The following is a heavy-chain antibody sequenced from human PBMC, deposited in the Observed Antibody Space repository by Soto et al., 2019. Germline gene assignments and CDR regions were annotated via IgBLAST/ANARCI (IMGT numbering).Heavy chain of an antibody. J-gene: IGHJ3*02. V-gene: IGHV3-23*01. CDR3: AKDATAVNGVWDPFDM. CDR2: VGGSDTDK. Sequence: EVQLLESGGGVVQPGGSLRLSCAASGFTFSAYAMSWVRQAPGKGLQWVSGVGGSDTDKHYADSVRGRFTVSRDNSKNTLYLQMNRLRVDHTAVYYCAKDATAVNGVWDPFDMWGQGTEVNVSS. D-gene: IGHD2-8*01. CDR1: GFTFSAYA.